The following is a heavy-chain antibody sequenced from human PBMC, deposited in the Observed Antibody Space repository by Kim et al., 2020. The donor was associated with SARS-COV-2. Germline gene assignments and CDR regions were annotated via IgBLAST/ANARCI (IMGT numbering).Heavy chain of an antibody. Sequence: SETLSLTCAVYGGSFSGYYWSWIRQPPGKGLEWIGEINHSGSTNYNPSLKSRVTISVDTSKNQFSLKLSSVTAADTAVYYCARGRYYYGSGRSYYFDYWGQGTLVTVSS. J-gene: IGHJ4*02. CDR2: INHSGST. CDR3: ARGRYYYGSGRSYYFDY. V-gene: IGHV4-34*01. CDR1: GGSFSGYY. D-gene: IGHD3-10*01.